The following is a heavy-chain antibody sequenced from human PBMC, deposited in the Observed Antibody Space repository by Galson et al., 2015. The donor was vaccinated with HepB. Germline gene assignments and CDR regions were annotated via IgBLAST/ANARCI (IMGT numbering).Heavy chain of an antibody. J-gene: IGHJ4*02. V-gene: IGHV4-39*01. CDR2: MHHIGST. Sequence: LSLTCTVSGDSISGSTYYWGWIRQSPGKGLEWIGGTMHHIGSTWYNPSLTSRVAISVDTSKNQFSLKLTSVTASDTAVYFCARLLSQTSPGIYWRQGTLVTVSS. D-gene: IGHD6-13*01. CDR3: ARLLSQTSPGIY. CDR1: GDSISGSTYY.